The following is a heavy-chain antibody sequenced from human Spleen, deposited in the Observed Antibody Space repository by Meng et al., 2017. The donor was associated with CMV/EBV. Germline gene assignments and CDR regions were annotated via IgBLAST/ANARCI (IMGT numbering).Heavy chain of an antibody. V-gene: IGHV4-34*01. D-gene: IGHD2-21*01. J-gene: IGHJ6*02. CDR2: INHSEST. CDR3: ARLDCGSDCFNFYYYDGLDV. Sequence: GSLRLSCTVSGGSISSYYWSWIRQPPGKGLEWIGEINHSESTSYNPSLKSRVTISLDTSKNQFSLQLRSVTAADTAVYYCARLDCGSDCFNFYYYDGLDVWGQGTTVTVSS. CDR1: GGSISSYY.